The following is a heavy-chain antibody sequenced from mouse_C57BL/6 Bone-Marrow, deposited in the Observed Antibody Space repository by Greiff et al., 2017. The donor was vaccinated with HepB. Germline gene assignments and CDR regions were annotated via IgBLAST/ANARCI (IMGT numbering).Heavy chain of an antibody. Sequence: VQVVESGAELARPGASVKLSCKASGYTFTSYGISWVKQRTGQGLEWIGEIYPRSGNTYYNEKFKGKATLTADKSSSTAYMELRSLTSEDSAVYFCARSTTVATGFDYWGQGTTLTVSS. CDR1: GYTFTSYG. D-gene: IGHD1-1*01. CDR3: ARSTTVATGFDY. J-gene: IGHJ2*01. CDR2: IYPRSGNT. V-gene: IGHV1-81*01.